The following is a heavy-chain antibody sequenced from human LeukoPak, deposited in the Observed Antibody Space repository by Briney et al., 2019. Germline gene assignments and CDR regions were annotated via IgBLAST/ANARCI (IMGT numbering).Heavy chain of an antibody. V-gene: IGHV4-59*01. CDR2: IYYSGST. Sequence: SETLSLTCTVSGGSISSYYWSWIRQPPGKGLEWIGYIYYSGSTKHNPSLKSRVTISVDTSKNQFSLKLSSVTAADTAVYYCARSSSGLDYGDCYFDYWGQGTLVTVSS. D-gene: IGHD4-17*01. CDR3: ARSSSGLDYGDCYFDY. CDR1: GGSISSYY. J-gene: IGHJ4*02.